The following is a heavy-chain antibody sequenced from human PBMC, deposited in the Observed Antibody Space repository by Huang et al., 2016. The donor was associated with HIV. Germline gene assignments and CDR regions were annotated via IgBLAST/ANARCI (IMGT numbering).Heavy chain of an antibody. CDR3: ARDARELRDYLVRFNWFAP. J-gene: IGHJ5*02. Sequence: QVQLVQSGSEFKKPGASVRVSCKASGSSFSDYAVNWVRQAPGQGLEWMGLINTKTGNATYVEGFRGRFVFSLDTSVKTAYLHISSLKTEDAAVYYCARDARELRDYLVRFNWFAPWGQGTLVTVSS. D-gene: IGHD1-7*01. CDR1: GSSFSDYA. CDR2: INTKTGNA. V-gene: IGHV7-4-1*02.